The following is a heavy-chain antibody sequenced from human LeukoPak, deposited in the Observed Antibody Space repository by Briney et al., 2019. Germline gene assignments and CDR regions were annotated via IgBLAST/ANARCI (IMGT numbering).Heavy chain of an antibody. J-gene: IGHJ3*02. Sequence: SETLSLTCTVSGGSISTYYWSWIRQPPGKGLEWIAYIYYSGTNNYNPSLRSRVTIFMDTSRNQISLKLNSVAAADTAVYYCARDRRVGGNSLGDFDIWGQGTMVTVSS. CDR1: GGSISTYY. CDR3: ARDRRVGGNSLGDFDI. D-gene: IGHD4-23*01. V-gene: IGHV4-59*01. CDR2: IYYSGTN.